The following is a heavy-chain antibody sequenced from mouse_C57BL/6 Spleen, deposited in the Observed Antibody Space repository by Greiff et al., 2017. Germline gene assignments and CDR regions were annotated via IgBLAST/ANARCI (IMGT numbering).Heavy chain of an antibody. V-gene: IGHV5-16*01. CDR3: ARDRRDGYFDV. CDR1: GFTFSDYY. J-gene: IGHJ1*03. CDR2: INYDGSST. D-gene: IGHD2-3*01. Sequence: EVQVVESEGGLVQPGSSMKLSCTASGFTFSDYYMAWVRQVPEKGLEWVANINYDGSSTYYLDSLKSRFIISRDNAKNILYLQMSSLKSEDTATYYCARDRRDGYFDVWGTGTTVTVSS.